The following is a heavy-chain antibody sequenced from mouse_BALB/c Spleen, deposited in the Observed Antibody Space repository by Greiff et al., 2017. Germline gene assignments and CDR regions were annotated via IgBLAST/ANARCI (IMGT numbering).Heavy chain of an antibody. CDR2: IWAGGST. J-gene: IGHJ4*01. D-gene: IGHD1-2*01. CDR1: GFSLTSYG. CDR3: ARDRVLRLHNYAMDY. Sequence: QVQLKQSGPGLVAPSQSLSITCTVSGFSLTSYGVHWVRQPPGKGLEWLGVIWAGGSTNYNSALMSRLSISKDNSKSQVFLKMNSLQTDDTAMYYCARDRVLRLHNYAMDYWGQGTSVTVAA. V-gene: IGHV2-9*02.